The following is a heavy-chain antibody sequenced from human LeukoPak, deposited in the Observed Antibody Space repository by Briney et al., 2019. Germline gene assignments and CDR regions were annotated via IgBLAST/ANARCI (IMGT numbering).Heavy chain of an antibody. J-gene: IGHJ6*03. CDR1: GFTFSSYS. D-gene: IGHD4-23*01. CDR3: ARLDGGNSGDYYYYYMDV. V-gene: IGHV3-48*01. Sequence: GGSLRLSCAASGFTFSSYSMNRVRQAPGKGLEWVSYISSSSSTIYYADSVKGRFTISRDNAKNSLYLQMNSLRAEDTAVYYCARLDGGNSGDYYYYYMDVWGKGTTVTVSS. CDR2: ISSSSSTI.